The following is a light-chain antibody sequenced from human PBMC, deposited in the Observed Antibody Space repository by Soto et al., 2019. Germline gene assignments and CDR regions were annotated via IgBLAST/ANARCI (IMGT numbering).Light chain of an antibody. CDR1: SSDVGGYNY. J-gene: IGLJ1*01. V-gene: IGLV2-14*01. Sequence: QSALTQAASVSGSPGQSITISCTGTSSDVGGYNYVSWYQQHPGKAPKLMIYDVSNRPSGVSNRFSGSKSGNTASLTISGHQPEDEADYYCSSYTSSCTLYVFGTGTKLTVL. CDR3: SSYTSSCTLYV. CDR2: DVS.